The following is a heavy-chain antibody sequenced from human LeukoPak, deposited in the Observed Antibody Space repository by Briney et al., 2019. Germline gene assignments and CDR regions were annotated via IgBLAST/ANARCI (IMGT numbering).Heavy chain of an antibody. Sequence: KSGGCLRLSCAASGFTFSSYSMNWVRQAPGKGLEWVSSISSSSYIYYADSVKGRFTISRDNAKNSLYLQMNSLRAEDTAVYYCASTFTTGDGNFDYWGQGTLVTVSS. CDR3: ASTFTTGDGNFDY. V-gene: IGHV3-21*01. CDR2: ISSSSYI. J-gene: IGHJ4*02. D-gene: IGHD7-27*01. CDR1: GFTFSSYS.